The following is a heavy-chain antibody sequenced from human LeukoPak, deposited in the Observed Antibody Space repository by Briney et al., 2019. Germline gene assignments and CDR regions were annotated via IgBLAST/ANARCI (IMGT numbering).Heavy chain of an antibody. J-gene: IGHJ5*02. Sequence: SETLSLTCTVSGGSISSDYWSWIRQPPGKRLEWIGYIYDTWTTNYNPSLKSRITISLDMPKNQSSLKLTSVTAADTAIYYCARSETWPSWFDAWGQGTLVTVSS. D-gene: IGHD5-12*01. CDR1: GGSISSDY. V-gene: IGHV4-4*09. CDR2: IYDTWTT. CDR3: ARSETWPSWFDA.